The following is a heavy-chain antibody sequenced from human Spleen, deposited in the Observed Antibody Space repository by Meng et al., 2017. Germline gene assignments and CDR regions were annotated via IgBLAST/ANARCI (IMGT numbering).Heavy chain of an antibody. V-gene: IGHV2-5*01. Sequence: QIPLKEPGPTLVKPTQTLTLTCTFSGFSLCTDGVGVGWIRQPPGKAPEWLALIYWNDDGRYSPSLKSRLTITKDISRNQVVLTMTNMDPVDTATYYCVHSEVTTYYFDYWGQGILVTVSS. CDR1: GFSLCTDGVG. CDR2: IYWNDDG. CDR3: VHSEVTTYYFDY. D-gene: IGHD4-17*01. J-gene: IGHJ4*02.